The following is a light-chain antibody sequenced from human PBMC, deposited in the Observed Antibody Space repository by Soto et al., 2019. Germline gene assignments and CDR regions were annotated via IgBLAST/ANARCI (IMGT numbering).Light chain of an antibody. Sequence: ALTQPASVSGSPGQSITISCTGTSIDVGGYNYVSWYQHHPGKAPKLMIYGVTNRPSGVSIRFSGSKSGNTASLTISGLQPEDEADYYCTSYIHRRTLVVFGGGTKVTVL. CDR2: GVT. J-gene: IGLJ2*01. CDR1: SIDVGGYNY. CDR3: TSYIHRRTLVV. V-gene: IGLV2-14*01.